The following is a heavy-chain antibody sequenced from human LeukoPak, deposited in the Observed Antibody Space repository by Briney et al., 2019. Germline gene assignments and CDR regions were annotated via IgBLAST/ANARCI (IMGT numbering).Heavy chain of an antibody. Sequence: GGSLRLSCEASGFTFSTYNMNWVRQAPGKRLEWVSSITSSSSYAFYADSVKGRFTVSRDNSRNTVFLQMNSLRPEDTALYYCARVYGGEIDYWGQGTQVTVSS. J-gene: IGHJ4*02. CDR2: ITSSSSYA. V-gene: IGHV3-21*01. CDR1: GFTFSTYN. D-gene: IGHD2-8*01. CDR3: ARVYGGEIDY.